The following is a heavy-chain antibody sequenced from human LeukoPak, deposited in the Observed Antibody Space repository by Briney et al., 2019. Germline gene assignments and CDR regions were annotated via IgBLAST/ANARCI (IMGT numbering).Heavy chain of an antibody. J-gene: IGHJ4*02. D-gene: IGHD3-10*01. Sequence: SGGSLRLSCAASGFTFSSYSMNWVRQAPGKGLEWVSSISSSSSYIYYADSVKGRFTISRDNAKNSLYLQMNSLRAEDTAVYYCARGSFRRGGVGDYWGQGTLVTVSS. V-gene: IGHV3-21*01. CDR2: ISSSSSYI. CDR1: GFTFSSYS. CDR3: ARGSFRRGGVGDY.